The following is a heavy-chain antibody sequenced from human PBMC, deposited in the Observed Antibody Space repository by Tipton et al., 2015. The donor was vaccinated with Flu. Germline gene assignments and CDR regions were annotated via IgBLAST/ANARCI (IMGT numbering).Heavy chain of an antibody. V-gene: IGHV4-4*07. J-gene: IGHJ6*02. CDR2: IYSSGST. Sequence: TLSLTCTVSGGSISGYYWSWIRQPAGKGLEWIGRIYSSGSTRYHPSLKSRVTMSVDTSTNKFSLRLRSVTAADTSFYYCTRDGAAAGPWSYSDYGMDVWGQGTTVAVSS. D-gene: IGHD6-13*01. CDR1: GGSISGYY. CDR3: TRDGAAAGPWSYSDYGMDV.